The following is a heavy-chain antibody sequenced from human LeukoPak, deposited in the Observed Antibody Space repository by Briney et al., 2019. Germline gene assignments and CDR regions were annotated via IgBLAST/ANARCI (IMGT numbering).Heavy chain of an antibody. V-gene: IGHV1-2*02. CDR2: INPNNGET. D-gene: IGHD3-22*01. CDR1: GYTFTDYY. J-gene: IGHJ5*02. CDR3: ARDQDSSGYLFDP. Sequence: ASVKVSCKTSGYTFTDYYIHWVRQAPGQGLEWMGWINPNNGETNSAQKFQGRVTMTGDTSISTAYMELSRLRSDDTAVYYCARDQDSSGYLFDPWGQGTLVTVSS.